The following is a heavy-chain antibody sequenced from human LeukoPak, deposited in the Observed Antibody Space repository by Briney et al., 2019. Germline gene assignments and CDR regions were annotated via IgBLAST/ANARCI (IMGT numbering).Heavy chain of an antibody. CDR3: AREGPPYYYDSRGYPNWFDP. V-gene: IGHV1-46*01. CDR1: GYTFTSYY. D-gene: IGHD3-22*01. J-gene: IGHJ5*02. Sequence: ASVKVPCKASGYTFTSYYMHWVRPAPGQGLAWMGIINPSGGSTSYAQKFQGRVTMTRDTSTSTVYMGLSSLRSEDTAVYYCAREGPPYYYDSRGYPNWFDPWGQGTLVTVSS. CDR2: INPSGGST.